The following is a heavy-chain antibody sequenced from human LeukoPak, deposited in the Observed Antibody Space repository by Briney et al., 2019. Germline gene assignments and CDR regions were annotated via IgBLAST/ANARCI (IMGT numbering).Heavy chain of an antibody. CDR2: IFHSGNT. Sequence: SETLSLTCAVSGDSISSSYWWSWVRQPPGKGLEWIGEIFHSGNTNYNPPLKSRVTISVDKSKNQFSLKLSSVTAADTAVYYCARDLGYCTNGVCHTRFDYWGQGALVTVSS. CDR1: GDSISSSYW. J-gene: IGHJ4*02. D-gene: IGHD2-8*01. CDR3: ARDLGYCTNGVCHTRFDY. V-gene: IGHV4-4*02.